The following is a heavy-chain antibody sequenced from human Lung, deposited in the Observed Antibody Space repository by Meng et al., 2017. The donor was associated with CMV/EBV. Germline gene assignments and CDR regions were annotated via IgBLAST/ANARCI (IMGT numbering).Heavy chain of an antibody. CDR2: INPYSGDT. Sequence: ASXXVSXKASGYTFTDFYIHWVRLAPGQGLEWMGRINPYSGDTHFAQNFQGRVTMTRDTSISTAYMELTSLKSDDTAIYYGARDHSARVWSGCHEYWGQGAPVTVSS. J-gene: IGHJ4*02. CDR1: GYTFTDFY. D-gene: IGHD3-3*01. V-gene: IGHV1-2*02. CDR3: ARDHSARVWSGCHEY.